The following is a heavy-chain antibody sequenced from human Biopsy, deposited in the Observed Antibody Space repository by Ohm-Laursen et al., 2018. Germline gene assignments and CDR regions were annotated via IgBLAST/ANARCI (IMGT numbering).Heavy chain of an antibody. CDR1: GGTFSSFG. V-gene: IGHV1-69*13. CDR3: AKRGVERGRPLAY. Sequence: SVKVSCKASGGTFSSFGISWVRQASGQGLEWMGEINSMFGTTNYAQTFQGRVTITADESTSTAYMEESSLRSEDTAVYYCAKRGVERGRPLAYWGQGTLVTVSS. J-gene: IGHJ4*02. D-gene: IGHD1-1*01. CDR2: INSMFGTT.